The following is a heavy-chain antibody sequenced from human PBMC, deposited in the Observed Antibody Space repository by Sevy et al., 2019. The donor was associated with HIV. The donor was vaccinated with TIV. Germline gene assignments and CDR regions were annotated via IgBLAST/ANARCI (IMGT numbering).Heavy chain of an antibody. Sequence: SETLYLTCAVSGGSISSSSWWSWVRQPPGKGLEWIGEIYHSGSTNYNPSLKSRVTISVDKSKNQFSLKLSSVTAADTAVYYCARFGAAAGRSYWGQGTLVTVSS. CDR3: ARFGAAAGRSY. CDR2: IYHSGST. D-gene: IGHD6-13*01. J-gene: IGHJ4*02. V-gene: IGHV4-4*02. CDR1: GGSISSSSW.